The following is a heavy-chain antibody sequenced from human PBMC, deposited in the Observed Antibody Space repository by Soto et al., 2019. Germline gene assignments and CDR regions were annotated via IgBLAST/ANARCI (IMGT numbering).Heavy chain of an antibody. CDR1: GGSISSGGYS. Sequence: QLQLQESGSGLVKPSQTLSLTCAVSGGSISSGGYSWSWIRQSLGKGLEWIGYIYHGGSPYFNPSLKSRVTISVDRSKNQFSLKLSSVTAADTAVYYCAAGGGLPRYYWGQGTLVTVSS. CDR2: IYHGGSP. J-gene: IGHJ4*02. V-gene: IGHV4-30-2*06. D-gene: IGHD5-12*01. CDR3: AAGGGLPRYY.